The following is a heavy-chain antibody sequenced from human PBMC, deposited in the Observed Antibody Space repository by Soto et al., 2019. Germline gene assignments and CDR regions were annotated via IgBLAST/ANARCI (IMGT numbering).Heavy chain of an antibody. D-gene: IGHD1-26*01. Sequence: GALRLSCAASGFTFSDYYMHWIRQAPGKGLEWVAYISSGGGYTNYADSVKGRFTIFRDNAKKSLYLQMNSLRAEDTAVYYCVRGNSGSHYRFDYWGQGS. V-gene: IGHV3-11*05. CDR2: ISSGGGYT. CDR1: GFTFSDYY. CDR3: VRGNSGSHYRFDY. J-gene: IGHJ4*02.